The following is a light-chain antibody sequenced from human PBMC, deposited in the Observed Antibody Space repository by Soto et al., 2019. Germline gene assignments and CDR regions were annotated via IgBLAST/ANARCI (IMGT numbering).Light chain of an antibody. CDR3: QQYNDWPLT. J-gene: IGKJ4*01. CDR2: GAS. Sequence: EIVMTQSPATLSVSPGDGATLPCRASQSVDSNLAWYQQKPGQTPRLLIYGASTRPTGIPARFSGSGSGTEFTLTISSLQSEDFAVYYCQQYNDWPLTFGGGTKVDIK. V-gene: IGKV3D-15*01. CDR1: QSVDSN.